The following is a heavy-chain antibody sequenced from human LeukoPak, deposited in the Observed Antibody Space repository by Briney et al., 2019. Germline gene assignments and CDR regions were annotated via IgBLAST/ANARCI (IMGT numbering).Heavy chain of an antibody. CDR2: IYYSGST. CDR3: ARGLIVPAAKNGMDV. D-gene: IGHD2-2*01. Sequence: PSETLSLTCTVSGGSISSGGYYWSWIRQHPGKGLEWIGYIYYSGSTYYNPSLKSRVTISVDTSKNQFSLKLSSVTAADTAVYYCARGLIVPAAKNGMDVWGQGTTVTVSS. CDR1: GGSISSGGYY. V-gene: IGHV4-31*03. J-gene: IGHJ6*02.